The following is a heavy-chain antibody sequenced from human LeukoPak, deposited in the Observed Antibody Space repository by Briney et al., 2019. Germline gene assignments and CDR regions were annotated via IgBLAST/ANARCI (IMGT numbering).Heavy chain of an antibody. CDR2: IYYSGST. CDR1: GGSISSYY. CDR3: VTYYFDSSGPKKNY. Sequence: NPSETLSLTCTVSGGSISSYYWSWIRQPPGKGLEWIGYIYYSGSTNYNPSLKSRVTISVDTSKKQFSLKLSSVTAADTAVYYCVTYYFDSSGPKKNYWGQGTLVTVSS. J-gene: IGHJ4*02. D-gene: IGHD3-22*01. V-gene: IGHV4-59*12.